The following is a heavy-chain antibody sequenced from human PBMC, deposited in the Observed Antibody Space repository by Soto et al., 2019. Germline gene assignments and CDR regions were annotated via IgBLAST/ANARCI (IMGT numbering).Heavy chain of an antibody. CDR2: IYYSGST. CDR3: ARAREYCTNGVCAKKLYYFDY. CDR1: GGSISSGGYY. D-gene: IGHD2-8*01. Sequence: SETLSLTCTVSGGSISSGGYYWSWIRQHPGKGLEWIGYIYYSGSTYYNPSLKSRVTISVDTSKNQFSLKLSSVTAADTAVYYSARAREYCTNGVCAKKLYYFDYWGQGTLVTVSS. J-gene: IGHJ4*02. V-gene: IGHV4-31*03.